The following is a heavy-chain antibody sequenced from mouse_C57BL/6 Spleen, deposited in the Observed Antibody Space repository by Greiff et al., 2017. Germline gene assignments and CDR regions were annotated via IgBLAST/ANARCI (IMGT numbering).Heavy chain of an antibody. V-gene: IGHV1-59*01. Sequence: QVQLKQPGAELVRPGASVKLSCKASGYTFTSYWMHWVKQRPGQGLEWIGVIDPSDSYTNYNQKFKGKATLTVYTSSSTAYMQLSSLTSEDSAVYDCARKDLLYAMDYWGQGTSVTVSS. CDR3: ARKDLLYAMDY. J-gene: IGHJ4*01. CDR1: GYTFTSYW. CDR2: IDPSDSYT.